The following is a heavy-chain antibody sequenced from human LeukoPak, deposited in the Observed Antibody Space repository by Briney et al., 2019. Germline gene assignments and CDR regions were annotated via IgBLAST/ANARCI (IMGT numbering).Heavy chain of an antibody. D-gene: IGHD3-10*01. CDR2: IRYDGSNK. Sequence: GGSLRLSCAASGFTFSSYGMHWVRQAPGKGLEWVAFIRYDGSNKYYADFVKGRFTISRDNSKNTLYLQMNSLRAEDTAVYYCAKDQGSGSYWDMSYYFDYWGQGTLVTVSS. J-gene: IGHJ4*02. V-gene: IGHV3-30*02. CDR3: AKDQGSGSYWDMSYYFDY. CDR1: GFTFSSYG.